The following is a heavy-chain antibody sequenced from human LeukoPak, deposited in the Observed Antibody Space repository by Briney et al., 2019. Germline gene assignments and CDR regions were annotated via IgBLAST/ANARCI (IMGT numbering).Heavy chain of an antibody. Sequence: SETLSLTCTVSRGSISGYSWSWIRQSPGGGLEWIGYIYYSGDTAYNPSLKSRVTISVETSKNQFSLKLKSVTAADTAVYYCARGGYYGSGNDFRFDPWGQGTLVTVSS. D-gene: IGHD3-10*01. CDR3: ARGGYYGSGNDFRFDP. J-gene: IGHJ5*02. CDR2: IYYSGDT. V-gene: IGHV4-59*01. CDR1: RGSISGYS.